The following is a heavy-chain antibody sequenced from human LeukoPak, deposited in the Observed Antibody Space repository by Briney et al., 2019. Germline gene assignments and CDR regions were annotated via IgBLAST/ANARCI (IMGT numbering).Heavy chain of an antibody. CDR2: INAGTGNT. J-gene: IGHJ1*01. CDR1: GYTFTSYA. V-gene: IGHV1-3*03. D-gene: IGHD2-15*01. CDR3: ARGPYCSGGSCYDEYFQH. Sequence: ASVKVSCKASGYTFTSYAMHWVRQAPGQRLEWMGWINAGTGNTKYSQEFQGRVTITRDTSASTAYMELSSLRSEDVAVYYCARGPYCSGGSCYDEYFQHWGQGTLVTVSS.